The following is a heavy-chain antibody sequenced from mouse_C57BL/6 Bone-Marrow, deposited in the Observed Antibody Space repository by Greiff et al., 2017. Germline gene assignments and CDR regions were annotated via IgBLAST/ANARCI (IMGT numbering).Heavy chain of an antibody. Sequence: VKVVESGPELVKPGASVKLSCKASGYTFTSYDINWVKQRPGQGLEWIGWIYPRDGSTKYNEKFKGKATLTVDTSSSTAYMELHSLTSEDSAVYFCAKQLRLRGYYAMDYWGQGTSVTVSS. D-gene: IGHD3-2*02. CDR3: AKQLRLRGYYAMDY. CDR2: IYPRDGST. J-gene: IGHJ4*01. CDR1: GYTFTSYD. V-gene: IGHV1-85*01.